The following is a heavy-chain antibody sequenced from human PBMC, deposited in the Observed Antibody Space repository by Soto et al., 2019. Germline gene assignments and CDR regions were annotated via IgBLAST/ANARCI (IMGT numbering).Heavy chain of an antibody. V-gene: IGHV4-31*03. J-gene: IGHJ6*02. CDR1: GDSISTRDYF. Sequence: QVQLQESGPGLVKPSQTLSLTCTVSGDSISTRDYFWGWVRQHPGKGLEWIGYIFYSGSTYYNPSLQNRLSITIDTSKNQFSLSLASVTAADTAIYYCARDSTMTSTWRGLDVWGQGTTVTVSS. D-gene: IGHD5-12*01. CDR3: ARDSTMTSTWRGLDV. CDR2: IFYSGST.